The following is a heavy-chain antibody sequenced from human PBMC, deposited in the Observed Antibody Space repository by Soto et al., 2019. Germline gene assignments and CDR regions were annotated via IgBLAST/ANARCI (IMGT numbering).Heavy chain of an antibody. J-gene: IGHJ4*02. CDR1: GGSFSSGNYY. V-gene: IGHV4-61*02. CDR2: IYTSGST. Sequence: TLSLTCTVSGGSFSSGNYYWSWILQPAGKGLEWIGRIYTSGSTDYNPSLKSRVTMSVDTSKNQFSLRLSSVTAADTAVYYCARGHCTSTSCYPSDYWGQGALVTVSS. D-gene: IGHD2-2*01. CDR3: ARGHCTSTSCYPSDY.